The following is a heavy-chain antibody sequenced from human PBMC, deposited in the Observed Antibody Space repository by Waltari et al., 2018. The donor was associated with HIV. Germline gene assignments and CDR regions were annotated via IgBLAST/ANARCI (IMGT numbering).Heavy chain of an antibody. J-gene: IGHJ6*02. D-gene: IGHD2-8*02. Sequence: QVQPVQSGAAVKKPGASVKVSCISSGGTLSSYACHWVRQAPGQGLEWMGGIIPIFDTTNYAQKFQGRVRITADESTGTAYMELSSLRSEDTAVYYCARASGDYSFYYAMDVWGQGTTVTVSS. CDR2: IIPIFDTT. CDR1: GGTLSSYA. CDR3: ARASGDYSFYYAMDV. V-gene: IGHV1-69*01.